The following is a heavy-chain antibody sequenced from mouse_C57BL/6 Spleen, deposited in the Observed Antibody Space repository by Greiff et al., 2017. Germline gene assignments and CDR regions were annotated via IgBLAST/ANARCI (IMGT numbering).Heavy chain of an antibody. Sequence: QVQLQQPGAELVRPGTSVKLSCKASGYTFPSYWMHWVKQRPGQGLKWIGVIDPSDSYTNYNQKFKGKATLTVDTSSSTAYMQLSSLTSEDYAVYYCARGDYYGSREGFFAYWGQGTLVTVSA. D-gene: IGHD1-1*01. CDR3: ARGDYYGSREGFFAY. J-gene: IGHJ3*01. CDR2: IDPSDSYT. CDR1: GYTFPSYW. V-gene: IGHV1-59*01.